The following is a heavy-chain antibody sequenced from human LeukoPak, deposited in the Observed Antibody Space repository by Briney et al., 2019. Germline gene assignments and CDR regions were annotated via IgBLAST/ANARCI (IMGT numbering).Heavy chain of an antibody. V-gene: IGHV4-59*01. J-gene: IGHJ4*02. D-gene: IGHD1-26*01. Sequence: SDTQSLTCTVSGGSISSYYWSWIRQPPGKGLEWIGYVHYTGSTKYNPSLKSRVTISVDTSKNQFSLKLSSVTAADTAVYFCAREFTGSSFDYWGQGTLVTVSS. CDR3: AREFTGSSFDY. CDR1: GGSISSYY. CDR2: VHYTGST.